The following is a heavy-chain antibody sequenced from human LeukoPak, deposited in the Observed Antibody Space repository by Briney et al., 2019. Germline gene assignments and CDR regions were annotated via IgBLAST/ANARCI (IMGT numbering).Heavy chain of an antibody. J-gene: IGHJ4*02. CDR1: GGSISSYY. D-gene: IGHD6-19*01. V-gene: IGHV4-59*08. CDR2: IYYSGST. Sequence: SETLSLTCTVSGGSISSYYWSWIRQPPGKGLEWIGYIYYSGSTNYNPSLKSRVTISVDTSENQFSPRLTSVTAADTAVYYCARHRDYGSGWYGFDYWGQGTLVTVSS. CDR3: ARHRDYGSGWYGFDY.